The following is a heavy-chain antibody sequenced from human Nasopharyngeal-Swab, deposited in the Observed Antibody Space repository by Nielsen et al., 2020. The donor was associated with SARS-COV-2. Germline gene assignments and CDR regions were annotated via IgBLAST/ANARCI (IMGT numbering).Heavy chain of an antibody. J-gene: IGHJ4*02. V-gene: IGHV3-73*01. CDR1: GFIFSGSA. CDR2: IGDKDHNYAT. Sequence: GESLKTSCAASGFIFSGSAMQWVRQASGKGPEWVGRIGDKDHNYATTYGAAVKGKLAISRDDSKNTAVLQMDSLKTEDTALYYCTTDYYFDYWGQGTLVTVSS. CDR3: TTDYYFDY.